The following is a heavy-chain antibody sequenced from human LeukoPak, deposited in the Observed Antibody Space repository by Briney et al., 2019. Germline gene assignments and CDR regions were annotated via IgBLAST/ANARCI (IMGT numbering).Heavy chain of an antibody. CDR1: GGSISSSSYY. Sequence: SETLSLTCTASGGSISSSSYYWGWIRQPPGKGLEWIGSIYYSGSTYYNPSLKSRVTISVDTSKNQFSLKLSSVTAADTAVYYCARRGWAAAGYLSYYFDYWGQGTLVTVSS. CDR3: ARRGWAAAGYLSYYFDY. V-gene: IGHV4-39*01. J-gene: IGHJ4*02. D-gene: IGHD6-13*01. CDR2: IYYSGST.